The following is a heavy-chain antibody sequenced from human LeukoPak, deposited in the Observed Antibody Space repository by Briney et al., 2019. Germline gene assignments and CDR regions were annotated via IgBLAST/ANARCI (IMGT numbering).Heavy chain of an antibody. CDR1: GFTFNSYG. D-gene: IGHD3-10*01. CDR3: ARDLYGSGSLGY. V-gene: IGHV3-30*03. CDR2: IVHDGNNK. J-gene: IGHJ4*02. Sequence: GGSLRLSCAASGFTFNSYGMHWVRQGPGKGLEWVAVIVHDGNNKYYADSVKGRFTISRDNSKNTLYLQMNSLRAEDTAVYYCARDLYGSGSLGYWGQGTLVTVSS.